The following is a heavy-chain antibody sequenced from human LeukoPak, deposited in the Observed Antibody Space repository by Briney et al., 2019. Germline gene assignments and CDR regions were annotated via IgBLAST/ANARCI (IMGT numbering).Heavy chain of an antibody. Sequence: ASVKVSCKASGYSLSSYGISWVRQTPGQALEWMGWVNNNIVNTNNGKKFQGRVTVTTDTSTSTAYMELRSLRFDDTAVYYCARDLKIRGRPGTFEIWGQGTTVIVSP. J-gene: IGHJ3*02. CDR3: ARDLKIRGRPGTFEI. CDR2: VNNNIVNT. D-gene: IGHD3-16*01. V-gene: IGHV1-18*04. CDR1: GYSLSSYG.